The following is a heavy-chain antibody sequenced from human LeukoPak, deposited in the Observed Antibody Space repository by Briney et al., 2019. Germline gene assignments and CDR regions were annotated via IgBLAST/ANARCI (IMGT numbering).Heavy chain of an antibody. J-gene: IGHJ4*02. CDR1: GGSISNYY. V-gene: IGHV4-4*09. Sequence: PSETLSLTCTVSGGSISNYYWSWIRQPPGKGLEYLGYIYFSGSTNYNPSLKSRVTISVDTSKNQFSLKLSSVTAADTAVYYCARGGDILTGYYRFDYWGQGTLVTVSS. CDR2: IYFSGST. CDR3: ARGGDILTGYYRFDY. D-gene: IGHD3-9*01.